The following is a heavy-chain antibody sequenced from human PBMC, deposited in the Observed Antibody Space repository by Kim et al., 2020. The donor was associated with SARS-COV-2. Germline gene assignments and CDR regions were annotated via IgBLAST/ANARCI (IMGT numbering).Heavy chain of an antibody. D-gene: IGHD2-15*01. CDR1: GFTFSSYA. J-gene: IGHJ6*02. Sequence: GGSLRLSCAASGFTFSSYAMSWVRQAPGKGLEWVSAISGSGGSTYYADSVKGRFTISRDNSKNTLYLQMNSLRAEDTAVYYCARHIEVRADIVVSYYYYYYGMDVWGQGTTVTVSS. CDR2: ISGSGGST. CDR3: ARHIEVRADIVVSYYYYYYGMDV. V-gene: IGHV3-23*01.